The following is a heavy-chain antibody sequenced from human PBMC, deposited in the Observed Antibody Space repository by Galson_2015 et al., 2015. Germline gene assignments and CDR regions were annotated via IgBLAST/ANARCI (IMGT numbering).Heavy chain of an antibody. CDR2: TYYRSKWYN. D-gene: IGHD3-22*01. J-gene: IGHJ2*01. CDR1: GDSVSSTSAA. Sequence: CAISGDSVSSTSAAWNWIRQSPSRGLEWLGRTYYRSKWYNDYAVSVKSRITINPDTSKNQFSLQLNSVTPEDTAVYYCARGAHGGDYYDSSGYGYWYFDLWGRGTLVTVSS. V-gene: IGHV6-1*01. CDR3: ARGAHGGDYYDSSGYGYWYFDL.